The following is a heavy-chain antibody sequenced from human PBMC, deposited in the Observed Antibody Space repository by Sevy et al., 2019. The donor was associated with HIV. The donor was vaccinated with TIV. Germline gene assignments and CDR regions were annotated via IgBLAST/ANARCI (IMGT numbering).Heavy chain of an antibody. CDR2: INGDGSST. CDR3: AKTSLGLWRGWFDP. V-gene: IGHV3-74*01. D-gene: IGHD2-21*01. CDR1: GFTFSSYW. Sequence: GVSLRLSCAASGFTFSSYWMHWVRQAPGKGLVWVSRINGDGSSTTYADSVKGRFTISRDNAKNTLYLQMNSLRAEDTAVYYCAKTSLGLWRGWFDPWGQGTLVTVSS. J-gene: IGHJ5*02.